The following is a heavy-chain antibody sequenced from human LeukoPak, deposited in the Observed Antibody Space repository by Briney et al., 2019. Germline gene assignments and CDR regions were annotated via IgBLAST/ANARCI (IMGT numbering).Heavy chain of an antibody. D-gene: IGHD6-13*01. CDR2: IGSDNKP. J-gene: IGHJ4*02. CDR1: GFTFSAYA. V-gene: IGHV3-23*01. CDR3: AKELSAGTGGGWEDYFDY. Sequence: RGSLRLSCEASGFTFSAYAMTWVRRAPRKGLEWVSSIGSDNKPHYSESVKGRFAISRDNSKSMLFLQLKSLRAEDTALYYCAKELSAGTGGGWEDYFDYWGQGTLVTVSA.